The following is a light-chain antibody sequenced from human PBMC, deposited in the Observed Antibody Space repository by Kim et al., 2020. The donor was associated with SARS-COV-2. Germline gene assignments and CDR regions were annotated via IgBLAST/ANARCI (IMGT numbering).Light chain of an antibody. V-gene: IGKV3-15*01. Sequence: EIVMTSSPATLSVSPGERATLSCRASQSVSSNLAWYQQKPGQAPRLLIYGASTRVTGIPARFSGSGSGTEFTLTVNSLQPEDFAVYYCQQYNKWPYTFGQGTKLEI. J-gene: IGKJ2*01. CDR3: QQYNKWPYT. CDR1: QSVSSN. CDR2: GAS.